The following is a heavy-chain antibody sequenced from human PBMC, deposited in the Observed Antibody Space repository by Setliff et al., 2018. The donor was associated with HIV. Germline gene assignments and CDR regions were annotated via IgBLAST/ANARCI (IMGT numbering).Heavy chain of an antibody. V-gene: IGHV1-8*02. J-gene: IGHJ4*02. CDR3: ARATRTGWYSLFEY. CDR1: GYTFTNYD. D-gene: IGHD6-19*01. CDR2: MNPNTGNT. Sequence: ASVKVSCKASGYTFTNYDINWVRQAAGQGLEWMAWMNPNTGNTGYAQKFRGRVTLTRNTSVSTAYLELSSLRSEDTAMYYCARATRTGWYSLFEYWGQGTLVTVSS.